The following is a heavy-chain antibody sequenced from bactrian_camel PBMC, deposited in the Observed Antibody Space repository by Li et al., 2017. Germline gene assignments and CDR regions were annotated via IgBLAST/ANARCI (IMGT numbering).Heavy chain of an antibody. J-gene: IGHJ4*01. CDR1: GSGYISGTAC. Sequence: HVQLVESGGGSVQAGGSLTLSCVASGSGYISGTACMGWFRQVPGKEREGVAAIAPASGTTFYSDSVKGRFSISHVNAKDTLYLQMNSLKPDDTGMYYCAIIMRRTTCSLGSVPRFYDSRGQGTQVTVS. D-gene: IGHD1*01. V-gene: IGHV3S54*01. CDR3: AIIMRRTTCSLGSVPRFYDS. CDR2: IAPASGTT.